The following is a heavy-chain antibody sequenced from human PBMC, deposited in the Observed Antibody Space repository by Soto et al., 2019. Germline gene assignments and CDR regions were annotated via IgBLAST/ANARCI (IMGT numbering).Heavy chain of an antibody. D-gene: IGHD6-19*01. CDR3: ARGSSGGRGLDY. Sequence: QVQLQQWGAGLLKPSETPSLTCAVYGGSFSNYYWSWIRQAPGKGLEWIGEINHSGRTNYNPSLKRRVTISVDTSKNQFSLKLSSVTAADTAVYYCARGSSGGRGLDYWGQGTLVTVSS. J-gene: IGHJ4*02. CDR1: GGSFSNYY. CDR2: INHSGRT. V-gene: IGHV4-34*01.